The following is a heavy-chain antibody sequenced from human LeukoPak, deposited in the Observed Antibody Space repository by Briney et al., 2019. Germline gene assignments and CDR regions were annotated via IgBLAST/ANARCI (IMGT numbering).Heavy chain of an antibody. CDR3: AREKRFLEWLVDY. J-gene: IGHJ4*02. CDR1: GFTFSSYW. V-gene: IGHV3-7*01. Sequence: GGSLRLSCAASGFTFSSYWMSWVRQAPGKGLEWVANIKQDGSEKYYADSVKGRFTISRDNAKNSLYLQMNSLRAEDTAVYYCAREKRFLEWLVDYWGQGTLVTVSS. D-gene: IGHD3-3*01. CDR2: IKQDGSEK.